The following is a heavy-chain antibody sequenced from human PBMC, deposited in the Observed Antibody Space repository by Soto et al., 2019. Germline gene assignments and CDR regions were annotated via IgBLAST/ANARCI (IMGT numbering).Heavy chain of an antibody. V-gene: IGHV4-39*01. CDR1: GGSISSVGYY. D-gene: IGHD4-17*01. J-gene: IGHJ4*02. Sequence: QLQLQESGPGLVKPSETLSLTCTVSGGSISSVGYYWGWIRQPPGKGLEWIGTIYYSGTTYYNPSLKSRVTMSVDTSKNQFSLKLSSVTAADTAVYYCARRPPTVTTYYFDYWGQGTLVTVSS. CDR2: IYYSGTT. CDR3: ARRPPTVTTYYFDY.